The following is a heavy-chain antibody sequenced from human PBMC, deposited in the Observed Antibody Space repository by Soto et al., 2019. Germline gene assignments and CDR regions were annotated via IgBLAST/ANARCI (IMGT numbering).Heavy chain of an antibody. CDR1: GFTFSNYA. V-gene: IGHV3-30*04. Sequence: PGETLSLSCAASGFTFSNYAIHWVRQAPGKGLEWVGVISYDGKNKYYAESVKGQCTISRDNSKNSVYLQMNSLRPEDTAVYYCARDNEQVGSGVRSWMNCFDPWGQGTLVTVSS. J-gene: IGHJ5*02. D-gene: IGHD1-26*01. CDR3: ARDNEQVGSGVRSWMNCFDP. CDR2: ISYDGKNK.